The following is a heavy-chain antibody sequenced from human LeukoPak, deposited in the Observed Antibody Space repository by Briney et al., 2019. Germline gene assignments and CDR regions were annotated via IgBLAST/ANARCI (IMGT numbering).Heavy chain of an antibody. Sequence: PGGFLRLAWAAAGFTFTSYGMHWVRQAPGKGLEWVAVISYDGSNKYYADSVRGRFTISRDNSKNTLYLQMNSLRAEDTAVYYCAKDFFSSGWYGYPTSDYWGQGTLVTVSS. CDR1: GFTFTSYG. CDR2: ISYDGSNK. CDR3: AKDFFSSGWYGYPTSDY. D-gene: IGHD6-19*01. V-gene: IGHV3-30*18. J-gene: IGHJ4*02.